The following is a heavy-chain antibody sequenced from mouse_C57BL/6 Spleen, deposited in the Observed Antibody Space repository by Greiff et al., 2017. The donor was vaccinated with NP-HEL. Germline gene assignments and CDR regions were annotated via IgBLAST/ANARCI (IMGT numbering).Heavy chain of an antibody. V-gene: IGHV1-62-2*01. D-gene: IGHD1-1*01. Sequence: QVHVKQSGAELVKPGASVKLSCKASGYTFTEYTIHWVKQRSGQGLEWIGWFYPGSGSIKYNEKFKDKATLTADKSSSTVYMELSRLTSEDSAVYFCARHEVYYGSSSNYFDYWGQGTTLTVSS. CDR2: FYPGSGSI. CDR3: ARHEVYYGSSSNYFDY. CDR1: GYTFTEYT. J-gene: IGHJ2*01.